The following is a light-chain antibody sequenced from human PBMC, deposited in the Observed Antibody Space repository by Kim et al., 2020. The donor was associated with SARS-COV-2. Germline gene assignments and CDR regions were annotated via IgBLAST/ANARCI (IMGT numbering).Light chain of an antibody. Sequence: GQSIPISCTGTSSDVGGYDYVSWFQQHPGKAPKLVIFDVTDRPSGVSNRFSGSKSGNTASLTISGLQAEDEADYYCSSYTSSDTLVFGGGTKVTVL. J-gene: IGLJ2*01. CDR1: SSDVGGYDY. CDR3: SSYTSSDTLV. V-gene: IGLV2-14*03. CDR2: DVT.